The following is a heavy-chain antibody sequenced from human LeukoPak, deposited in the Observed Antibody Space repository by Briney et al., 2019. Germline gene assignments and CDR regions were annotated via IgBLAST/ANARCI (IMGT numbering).Heavy chain of an antibody. V-gene: IGHV1-8*01. J-gene: IGHJ5*02. Sequence: ASVKVSCKASGYTFTSYDINWVRQATGQGLEWLGWMNPNSGNTGYAQNFQGRVTMTMDTSIDTAYMELTSLRYEDTAVYYCARDYYGSKSSSFDPWGQGTLVTVSS. CDR1: GYTFTSYD. D-gene: IGHD3-10*01. CDR3: ARDYYGSKSSSFDP. CDR2: MNPNSGNT.